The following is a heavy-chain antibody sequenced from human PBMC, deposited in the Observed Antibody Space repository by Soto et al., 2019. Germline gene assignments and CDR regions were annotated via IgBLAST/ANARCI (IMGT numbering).Heavy chain of an antibody. CDR3: ARHNSYFDY. J-gene: IGHJ4*02. D-gene: IGHD1-1*01. CDR1: GFTFSTYT. CDR2: ISSRSNYI. V-gene: IGHV3-21*01. Sequence: VQVVESGGGLVKPGGSLRLSCAASGFTFSTYTMNWVRQAPGKGLEWVSSISSRSNYIYYADSVKGRFTISRDNAKNSLYLEMNSLRAEDTAVYYCARHNSYFDYWGRGTLVTVSS.